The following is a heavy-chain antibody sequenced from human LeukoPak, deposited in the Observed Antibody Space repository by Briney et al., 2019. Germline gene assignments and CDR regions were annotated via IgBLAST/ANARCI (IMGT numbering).Heavy chain of an antibody. D-gene: IGHD3-10*01. Sequence: PGGSLRLSCAASGFTFSSYSMNWVRQTPGKGLESLAYISGSGSDIYYADSVKGRFTISRDNAKNTQDLQMNSLRAEDTAVYYCAKRKGSGHSFDYWGQGTLVTVSS. CDR3: AKRKGSGHSFDY. CDR1: GFTFSSYS. CDR2: ISGSGSDI. J-gene: IGHJ4*02. V-gene: IGHV3-21*05.